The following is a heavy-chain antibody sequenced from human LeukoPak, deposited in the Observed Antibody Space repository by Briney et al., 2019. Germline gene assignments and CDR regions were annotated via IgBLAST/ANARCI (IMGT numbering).Heavy chain of an antibody. D-gene: IGHD1-20*01. J-gene: IGHJ4*02. CDR3: AVPDPVRITGTTDPPDY. CDR2: TYYRSKWYN. Sequence: SQTLSLTCAISGDSVSSNSATWTWIRQSPSRGLEWLGRTYYRSKWYNDYAVSVKSRITINPDTSRNQFSLQLNSVTPEDTAVYYCAVPDPVRITGTTDPPDYWGQGTLVTVSS. V-gene: IGHV6-1*01. CDR1: GDSVSSNSAT.